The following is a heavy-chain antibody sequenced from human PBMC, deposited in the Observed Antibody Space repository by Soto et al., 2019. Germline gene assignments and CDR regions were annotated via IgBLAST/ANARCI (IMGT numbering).Heavy chain of an antibody. Sequence: QVQLVESGGGVVQPGGSLRLSCAASGFTFSSYGMHWVRQAPGKGLEWVAVISYDGSNRYYGDSVKGRFTISRDNYKNTVYLQMNSLRVEDTAVYYCASTWSGYYYFDSWGQGTLVTVSS. CDR1: GFTFSSYG. CDR3: ASTWSGYYYFDS. D-gene: IGHD3-3*01. J-gene: IGHJ4*02. V-gene: IGHV3-30*03. CDR2: ISYDGSNR.